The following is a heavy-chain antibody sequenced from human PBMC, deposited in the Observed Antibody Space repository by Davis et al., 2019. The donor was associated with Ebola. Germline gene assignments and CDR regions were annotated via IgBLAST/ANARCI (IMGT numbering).Heavy chain of an antibody. J-gene: IGHJ6*02. CDR2: IYHSGST. Sequence: PSETLSLTCAVSGGSISSSNWWSWVRQPPGKGLEWIGEIYHSGSTNYNPSLKSRVTISVDTSKNQFSLKLSSVTAADTAVYYCARVKKLQPLYGMDVWGQGTTVTVSS. CDR3: ARVKKLQPLYGMDV. V-gene: IGHV4-4*02. D-gene: IGHD1-26*01. CDR1: GGSISSSNW.